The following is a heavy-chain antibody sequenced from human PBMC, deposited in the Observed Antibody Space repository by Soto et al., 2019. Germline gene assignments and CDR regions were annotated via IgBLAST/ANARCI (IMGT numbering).Heavy chain of an antibody. CDR3: ARDGYSGYRGDYYYGMDV. D-gene: IGHD5-12*01. Sequence: QVQLVQSGAEVKKPGSSVKVSCKASGGTFSSYAISWVRQAPGQGLEWMGGIIPIFGTANYAQKFQGRVTITADESTSTAYMELSSLRSEDTAVYYCARDGYSGYRGDYYYGMDVWGKGTTVTVSS. CDR1: GGTFSSYA. CDR2: IIPIFGTA. V-gene: IGHV1-69*12. J-gene: IGHJ6*04.